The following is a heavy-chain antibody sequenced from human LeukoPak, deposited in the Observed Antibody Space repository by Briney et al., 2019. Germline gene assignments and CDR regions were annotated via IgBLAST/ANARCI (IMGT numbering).Heavy chain of an antibody. J-gene: IGHJ6*03. V-gene: IGHV1-3*03. CDR2: INAGNGNT. CDR1: GYTFTSYA. CDR3: ASVLTGYYSNSHYYYYMDV. Sequence: ASVKVSCKASGYTFTSYAMHWVRQAPGQRLEWMGWINAGNGNTKYSQEFQGRVTITADESTSTAYMELSSLRSEDTAVYYCASVLTGYYSNSHYYYYMDVWGKGTTVTISS. D-gene: IGHD3-9*01.